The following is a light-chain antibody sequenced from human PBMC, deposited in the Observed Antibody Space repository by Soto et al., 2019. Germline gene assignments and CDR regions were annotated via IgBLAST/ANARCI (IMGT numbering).Light chain of an antibody. CDR3: QQYNSYWT. Sequence: DIQMTQSPSTLSASVGDRVTITCRASQSISSWLAWYQQKPGKAPKLLIYDASSLESGVPSRFSGSGSGTEFTLTISSLQTDDSATYYCQQYNSYWTFGKGTKVDI. CDR2: DAS. V-gene: IGKV1-5*01. J-gene: IGKJ1*01. CDR1: QSISSW.